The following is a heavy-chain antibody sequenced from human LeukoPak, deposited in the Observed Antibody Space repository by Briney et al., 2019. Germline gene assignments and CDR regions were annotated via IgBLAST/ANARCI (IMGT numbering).Heavy chain of an antibody. Sequence: GGSLRLSCAASGLIFSSYGMHWVRQAPGKGLEWVAFIRSDGSNKYFANSVKGRFTISRDNSKNTLYLQMNSLRAEDTAVYYCAKEPGSGWLYYYYMDVWGKGTTVTVSS. CDR2: IRSDGSNK. CDR1: GLIFSSYG. CDR3: AKEPGSGWLYYYYMDV. D-gene: IGHD6-19*01. J-gene: IGHJ6*03. V-gene: IGHV3-30*02.